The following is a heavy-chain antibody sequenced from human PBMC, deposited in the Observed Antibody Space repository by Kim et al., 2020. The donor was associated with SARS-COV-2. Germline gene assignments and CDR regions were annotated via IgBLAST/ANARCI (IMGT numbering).Heavy chain of an antibody. CDR3: VKYGVGVVEEITIFGVVIHDYGMDV. J-gene: IGHJ6*02. CDR2: ISSNGGST. Sequence: GGSLRLSCSASGFTFSNYAMHWVRQAPGKGLEYVSAISSNGGSTYYADSVKGRFTISRDNSKNTLYLQMSSLRAEDTAVYYCVKYGVGVVEEITIFGVVIHDYGMDVWGQGTAVTVSS. CDR1: GFTFSNYA. V-gene: IGHV3-64D*09. D-gene: IGHD3-3*01.